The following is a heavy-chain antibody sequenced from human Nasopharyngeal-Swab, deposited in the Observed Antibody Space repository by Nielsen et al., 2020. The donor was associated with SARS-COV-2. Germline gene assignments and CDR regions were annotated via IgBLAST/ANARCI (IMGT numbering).Heavy chain of an antibody. V-gene: IGHV4-4*02. D-gene: IGHD3-3*01. CDR3: ARGVPITLVGVVSSGGNQFDP. J-gene: IGHJ5*02. Sequence: SETLSLTCAVSGGPVSSSNWWSWVRQPPRKGLEWIGEIYHSGSTNYNPSLKSRVTISVDKSKNQFSLKLSSVTAADTAVYYCARGVPITLVGVVSSGGNQFDPWGQGTLVTVSS. CDR1: GGPVSSSNW. CDR2: IYHSGST.